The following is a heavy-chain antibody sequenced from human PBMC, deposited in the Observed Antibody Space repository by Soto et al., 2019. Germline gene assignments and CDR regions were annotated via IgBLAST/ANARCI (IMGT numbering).Heavy chain of an antibody. Sequence: QVQLVESGGGVVQSGRSLTLSCAASGFSLRTSGMHWLRRAPGKGLEWVGFIWYDGTKRFYANSVKGRSTISKDNSNNILYLQMSGLRAEDTAVYYCARDVVTAVAGSVNFFGPWGQGTLVTVSS. D-gene: IGHD6-19*01. CDR1: GFSLRTSG. CDR2: IWYDGTKR. V-gene: IGHV3-33*01. CDR3: ARDVVTAVAGSVNFFGP. J-gene: IGHJ5*02.